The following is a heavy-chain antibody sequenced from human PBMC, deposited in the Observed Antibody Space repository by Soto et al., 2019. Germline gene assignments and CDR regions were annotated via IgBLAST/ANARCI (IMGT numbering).Heavy chain of an antibody. CDR1: GGSISSGGYY. V-gene: IGHV4-31*03. CDR3: ARAYGSGSYSLGYYYYYGMDV. J-gene: IGHJ6*02. Sequence: PSETLSLTCTVSGGSISSGGYYWSWIRQHPGKDLEWIGYIYYSGSTYYNPSLKSRVTISVDTSKNQFSLKLSSVTAADTAVYYCARAYGSGSYSLGYYYYYGMDVWGQGTTVTVSS. CDR2: IYYSGST. D-gene: IGHD3-10*01.